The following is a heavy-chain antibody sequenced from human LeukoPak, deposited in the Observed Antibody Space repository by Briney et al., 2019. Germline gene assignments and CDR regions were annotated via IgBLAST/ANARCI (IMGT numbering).Heavy chain of an antibody. D-gene: IGHD3-10*01. CDR3: ASGYGSGSRFDY. CDR2: IKQDGSEK. Sequence: GGSLRLSCAASGFTFSNAWMSWVRQAPGKGLEWVANIKQDGSEKYYVDSVKGRFTISRDNAKNSLYLQMNSLRAEDTAVYYCASGYGSGSRFDYWGQGTLVTVSS. J-gene: IGHJ4*02. CDR1: GFTFSNAW. V-gene: IGHV3-7*01.